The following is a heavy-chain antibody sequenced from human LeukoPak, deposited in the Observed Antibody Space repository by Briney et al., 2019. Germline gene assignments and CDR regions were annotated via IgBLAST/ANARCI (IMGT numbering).Heavy chain of an antibody. D-gene: IGHD6-19*01. V-gene: IGHV3-23*05. CDR3: ASSIAVADTTRFDY. J-gene: IGHJ4*02. Sequence: GGSLRLSCVASGFTFSDYAMNWVRQAPGKGLEWVSTFKTKYNQVYYAESVRGRFTISTDNSRNTVFLQMNSLRAEDTAVYYCASSIAVADTTRFDYWGKGPLVTVSS. CDR2: FKTKYNQV. CDR1: GFTFSDYA.